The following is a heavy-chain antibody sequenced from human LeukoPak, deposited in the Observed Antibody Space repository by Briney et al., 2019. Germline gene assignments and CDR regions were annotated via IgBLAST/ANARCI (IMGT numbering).Heavy chain of an antibody. CDR2: ISFDGSNK. D-gene: IGHD2-2*01. CDR1: GLTFSSYA. V-gene: IGHV3-30*18. CDR3: AKGSSRIGYHGAEVEF. J-gene: IGHJ5*01. Sequence: GGSLRLSCAASGLTFSSYAMHWVRQAPGKGLEWVAVISFDGSNKYYADSVKGRFTISRDNTENTLYLQMNSLRPEDTAVYYCAKGSSRIGYHGAEVEFWGQGTLVTVSS.